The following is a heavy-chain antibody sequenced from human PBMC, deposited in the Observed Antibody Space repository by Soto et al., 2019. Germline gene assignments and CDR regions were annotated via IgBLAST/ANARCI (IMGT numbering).Heavy chain of an antibody. Sequence: TSETLSLTCAVYGGSFSGYYWSWIRQPPGKGLEWIGEINHSGSTNYNPSLKSRVTISVDTSKSQFSLKLSSVTAADTAVYYCARQSLTYYYDSSAQPGFDYWGQGTLVTAPQ. CDR2: INHSGST. J-gene: IGHJ4*02. V-gene: IGHV4-34*01. CDR1: GGSFSGYY. D-gene: IGHD3-22*01. CDR3: ARQSLTYYYDSSAQPGFDY.